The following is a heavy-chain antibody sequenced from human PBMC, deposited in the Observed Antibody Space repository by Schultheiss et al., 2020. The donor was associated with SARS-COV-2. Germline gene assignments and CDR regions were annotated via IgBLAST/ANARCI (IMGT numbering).Heavy chain of an antibody. D-gene: IGHD3-10*01. CDR2: TYYRSKWYN. CDR1: GDSVSSNSAA. Sequence: SETLSLTCAISGDSVSSNSAAWNWIRQSPSRGLEWLGRTYYRSKWYNDYAVSVKSRITINPDTSKNQFSLKLSSVTAADTAVYYCARGLELLWFGESTDYWGQGTLVTVSS. J-gene: IGHJ4*02. CDR3: ARGLELLWFGESTDY. V-gene: IGHV6-1*01.